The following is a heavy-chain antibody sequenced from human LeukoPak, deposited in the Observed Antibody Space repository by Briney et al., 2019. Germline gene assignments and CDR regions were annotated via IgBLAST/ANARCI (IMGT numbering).Heavy chain of an antibody. CDR2: ISGNGDYT. D-gene: IGHD1-26*01. J-gene: IGHJ1*01. Sequence: GGSLRLSCAASGFIFGSYAMSWGRQAPGKGLEWVSAISGNGDYTYYADPVKGRFSISRDNSKNTLYLQMNSLRAEDTALYYCAKKVVVGATSPYSDFQDWGQGTLVTVSS. V-gene: IGHV3-23*01. CDR3: AKKVVVGATSPYSDFQD. CDR1: GFIFGSYA.